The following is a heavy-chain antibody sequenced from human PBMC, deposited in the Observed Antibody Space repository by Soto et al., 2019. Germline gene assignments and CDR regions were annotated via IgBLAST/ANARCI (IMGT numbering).Heavy chain of an antibody. D-gene: IGHD5-12*01. CDR1: GFTFSSYG. CDR3: AKAPHYDSGYVGY. Sequence: QVQLVESGGGVVQPGRSLRLSCAASGFTFSSYGMHWVRQAPGKGLEWVAVISYDGSNKYYADSVKGRFTISRDNSKNTLYLQMNSLRAEDTAVYYCAKAPHYDSGYVGYWGQGTLVTVSS. J-gene: IGHJ4*02. CDR2: ISYDGSNK. V-gene: IGHV3-30*18.